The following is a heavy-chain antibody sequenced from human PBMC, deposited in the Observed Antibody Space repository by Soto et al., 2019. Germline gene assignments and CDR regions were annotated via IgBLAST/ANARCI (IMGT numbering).Heavy chain of an antibody. CDR1: GGTFSSYT. Sequence: QVQLVQSGAEVKKPGSSVKVSCKASGGTFSSYTISWVRQAPGQGLEWMGRIIPILGIANYVQKFQGRVTITADKSTSTAYMELSSLSSEDTAVYYCAGRYCSGGSCYSGYFDYWGQGTLVTVSS. D-gene: IGHD2-15*01. V-gene: IGHV1-69*02. CDR2: IIPILGIA. CDR3: AGRYCSGGSCYSGYFDY. J-gene: IGHJ4*02.